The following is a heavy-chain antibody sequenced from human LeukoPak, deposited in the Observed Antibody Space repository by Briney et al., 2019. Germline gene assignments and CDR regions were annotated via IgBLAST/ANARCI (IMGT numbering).Heavy chain of an antibody. CDR3: ARSKPDTAFTLYYYGMDV. V-gene: IGHV3-21*01. Sequence: GGSLRPSCAASGFTFSSYSMNWVRQAPGKGLEWVSSISSSSSYIYYADSVKGRFTIPRDNAKNSLYLQMNSLRAEDTAVYYCARSKPDTAFTLYYYGMDVWGQGTTVTVSS. CDR1: GFTFSSYS. D-gene: IGHD5-18*01. CDR2: ISSSSSYI. J-gene: IGHJ6*02.